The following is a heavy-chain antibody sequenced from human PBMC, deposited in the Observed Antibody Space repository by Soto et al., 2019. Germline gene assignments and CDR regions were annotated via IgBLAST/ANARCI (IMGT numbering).Heavy chain of an antibody. CDR3: AKSGVGSSSWYLPFDY. V-gene: IGHV3-23*01. J-gene: IGHJ4*02. CDR2: ISGSGGST. CDR1: GFTFSSYA. Sequence: EVQLLESGGGLVQPGGSLRLSCAASGFTFSSYAMSWVRQAPGKGLEWVSAISGSGGSTYYADSVKGRFTISRDNSKNTLYLQMNSLRAEDTAVYYCAKSGVGSSSWYLPFDYGGQGTLVTVSS. D-gene: IGHD6-13*01.